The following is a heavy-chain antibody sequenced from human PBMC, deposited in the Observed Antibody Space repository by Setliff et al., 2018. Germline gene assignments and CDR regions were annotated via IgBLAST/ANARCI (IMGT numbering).Heavy chain of an antibody. CDR3: ARVRLVATTNYYYYYYMDV. CDR1: GYTFTSYG. Sequence: SVKVSCKASGYTFTSYGISWVRQAPGQGLEWMGWISAYNGNTNYAQKLQGRVTMTTDTSTNTAYMEVRSLGSDDTAMYYCARVRLVATTNYYYYYYMDVWGKGTTVTVSS. V-gene: IGHV1-18*01. J-gene: IGHJ6*03. CDR2: ISAYNGNT. D-gene: IGHD5-12*01.